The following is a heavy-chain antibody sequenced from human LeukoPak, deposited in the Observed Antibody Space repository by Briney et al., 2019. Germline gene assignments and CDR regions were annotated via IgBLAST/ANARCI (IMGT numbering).Heavy chain of an antibody. J-gene: IGHJ6*03. V-gene: IGHV3-30*02. Sequence: GGSLRLSCAASGFTFSTYGMHWVRQAPGKGLEWVAFIRYDGSNDYYADSVRGRFSISRDNSKNTLYLQMSSLTPEDTAVYYRAKDLFTEWLPMDVWGKGTTVTVSS. CDR2: IRYDGSND. CDR3: AKDLFTEWLPMDV. CDR1: GFTFSTYG. D-gene: IGHD3-3*01.